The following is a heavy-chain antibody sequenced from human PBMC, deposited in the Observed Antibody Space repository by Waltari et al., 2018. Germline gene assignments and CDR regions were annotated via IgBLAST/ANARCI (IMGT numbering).Heavy chain of an antibody. V-gene: IGHV1-3*01. Sequence: QVHLVQSGAEVKKPGASVKVSCKAYGYTFTSYPIHWVRKAPGQRLEWMGWINDGRGNTKYSQRFQGGVTITRDTSASTVYMELSSLRSEDTAVYYCARPRSDYGDYAWFDPWGQGTLVTVSS. J-gene: IGHJ5*02. CDR2: INDGRGNT. D-gene: IGHD4-17*01. CDR1: GYTFTSYP. CDR3: ARPRSDYGDYAWFDP.